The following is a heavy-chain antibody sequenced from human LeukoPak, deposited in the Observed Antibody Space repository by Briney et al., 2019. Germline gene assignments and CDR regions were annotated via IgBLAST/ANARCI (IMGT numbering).Heavy chain of an antibody. CDR2: IIPILGIA. CDR1: GGTFSSYA. Sequence: SVKVSCKASGGTFSSYAISWVRQAPGQGLEWMGRIIPILGIANYAQKFQGRVTITADKSTSTAYMELSSLRSEDTAMYYCARRDMATNTPFDYWGQGTLVTVSS. CDR3: ARRDMATNTPFDY. V-gene: IGHV1-69*04. J-gene: IGHJ4*02. D-gene: IGHD5-24*01.